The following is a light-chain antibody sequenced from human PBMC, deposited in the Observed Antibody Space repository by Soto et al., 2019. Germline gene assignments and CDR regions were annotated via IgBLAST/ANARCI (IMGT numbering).Light chain of an antibody. CDR3: QQYSSSPSIT. Sequence: EIVLTQSPGTLSLSPGERATLSCRASQSVSSGYLAWYQQKPGQAPRLLIYGASTRATGIPDRFSGSGSGTDFTLTISRLEPEDFEVYYCQQYSSSPSITFGQGTRLEIK. V-gene: IGKV3-20*01. J-gene: IGKJ5*01. CDR1: QSVSSGY. CDR2: GAS.